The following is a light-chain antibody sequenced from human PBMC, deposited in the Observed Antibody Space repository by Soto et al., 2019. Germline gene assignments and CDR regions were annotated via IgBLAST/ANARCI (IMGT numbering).Light chain of an antibody. CDR2: DAS. Sequence: EIVLTQSPGTLSLSPGERATLSCRASQSVSSSYLAWYQQKPGQAPRLLIYDASRRATGIPARFSGSGSGTDFTLTISSLEPEDFAVYYCQQRSASSTFGQGTNLEI. CDR3: QQRSASST. J-gene: IGKJ2*01. CDR1: QSVSSSY. V-gene: IGKV3D-20*02.